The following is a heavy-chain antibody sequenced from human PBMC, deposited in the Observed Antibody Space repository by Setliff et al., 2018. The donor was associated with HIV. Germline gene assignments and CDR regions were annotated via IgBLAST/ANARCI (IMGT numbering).Heavy chain of an antibody. CDR1: GGSFDNYF. V-gene: IGHV4-34*01. CDR3: ARMVRGLILRGYHYHADV. CDR2: ITHSEGT. J-gene: IGHJ6*04. D-gene: IGHD3-10*01. Sequence: SETLSLTCAVYGGSFDNYFWTWIRQSQEGGLEWIGEITHSEGTTYRPYLKSRLTISLDPSKNQISLKLTSVTAADTAVYYCARMVRGLILRGYHYHADVWGKGTTVTVSS.